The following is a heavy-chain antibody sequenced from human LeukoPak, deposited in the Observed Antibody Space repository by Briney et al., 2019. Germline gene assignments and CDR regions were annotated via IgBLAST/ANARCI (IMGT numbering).Heavy chain of an antibody. V-gene: IGHV3-15*01. J-gene: IGHJ4*02. CDR1: GFTFSNAW. D-gene: IGHD6-6*01. CDR2: IKSETDGGTT. CDR3: TTEMGIAARPWGFY. Sequence: PGVSLRLSCAASGFTFSNAWMSWVRQAPGKGLEWVGRIKSETDGGTTDYAAPVKGRFTISRDDSKNTLYLQMNSLKTEDTAVYYCTTEMGIAARPWGFYWGQGTLVTVSS.